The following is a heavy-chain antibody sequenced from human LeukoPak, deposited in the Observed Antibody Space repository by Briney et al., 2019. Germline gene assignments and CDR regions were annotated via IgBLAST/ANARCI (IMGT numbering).Heavy chain of an antibody. J-gene: IGHJ5*02. CDR3: AREGGTSCYGCWTWFDP. V-gene: IGHV5-51*01. CDR1: GYSFTSYW. CDR2: IYPGDSDT. D-gene: IGHD2-2*01. Sequence: GESLKISCKGSGYSFTSYWIGWVRQMPGKGLEWMRIIYPGDSDTRYSPSFQGQVTISADKSISTAYLQWSSLKASDTAMYYCAREGGTSCYGCWTWFDPWGQGTPVTVSS.